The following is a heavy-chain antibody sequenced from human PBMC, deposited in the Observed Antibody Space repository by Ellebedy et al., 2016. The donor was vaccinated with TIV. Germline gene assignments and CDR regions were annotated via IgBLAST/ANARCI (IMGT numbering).Heavy chain of an antibody. V-gene: IGHV3-74*03. D-gene: IGHD5-18*01. Sequence: PGGSLRLSCAASGFSFGSYWMLWVRQPPGKGLEWVSRIKADGSGITYADSVKGRFTISRDNSKSMVHLQMNSLRPEDTAVYYCAKDRTSGDGYWVFDQWGQGTLVTVSS. CDR3: AKDRTSGDGYWVFDQ. J-gene: IGHJ4*02. CDR1: GFSFGSYW. CDR2: IKADGSGI.